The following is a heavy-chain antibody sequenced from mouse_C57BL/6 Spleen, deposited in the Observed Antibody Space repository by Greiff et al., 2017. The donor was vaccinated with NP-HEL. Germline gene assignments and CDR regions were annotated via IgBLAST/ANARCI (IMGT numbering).Heavy chain of an antibody. CDR3: ARRGDGFDY. Sequence: VQLQQPGAELVKPGASVKLSCKASGYTFTSYWMQWVKQRPGQGLEWIGEIDPSDSYTNYNQKFKGKATLTVDTSSSTAYMQLSSLTSEDSAVYYCARRGDGFDYWGQDTTLTVSS. CDR2: IDPSDSYT. J-gene: IGHJ2*01. D-gene: IGHD2-3*01. CDR1: GYTFTSYW. V-gene: IGHV1-50*01.